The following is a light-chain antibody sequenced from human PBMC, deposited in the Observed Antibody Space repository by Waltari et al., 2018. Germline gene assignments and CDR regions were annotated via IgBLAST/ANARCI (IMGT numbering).Light chain of an antibody. J-gene: IGLJ1*01. Sequence: QSVLTQPASVSGSPGQSITISCAGTSSDVGFYTFVSWYQHHPGHVPKLLIHEVSNRPSGVSTRFSGSKSGNTASLTISELQAEDEADYYCSSYTGRNNLYVFGTGTTVTVL. CDR1: SSDVGFYTF. CDR3: SSYTGRNNLYV. CDR2: EVS. V-gene: IGLV2-14*01.